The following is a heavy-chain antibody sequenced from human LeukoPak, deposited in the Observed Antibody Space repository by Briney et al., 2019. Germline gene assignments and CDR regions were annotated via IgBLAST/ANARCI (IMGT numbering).Heavy chain of an antibody. CDR2: MYSSGTT. V-gene: IGHV3-66*01. J-gene: IGHJ4*02. CDR3: AKILSSDYYFDY. D-gene: IGHD2-21*02. Sequence: PGGSLRLSCAASGFTVGSNYMSWVRQAPGRGLEWVSVMYSSGTTHYADSVKGRFTISRDNSKNTLYLQMNSLRAEDTAVYYCAKILSSDYYFDYWGQGTLVTVSS. CDR1: GFTVGSNY.